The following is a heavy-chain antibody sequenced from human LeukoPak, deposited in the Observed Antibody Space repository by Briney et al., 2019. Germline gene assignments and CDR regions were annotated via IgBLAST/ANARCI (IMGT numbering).Heavy chain of an antibody. J-gene: IGHJ5*02. V-gene: IGHV4-38-2*02. CDR1: GGSISSYY. D-gene: IGHD1-7*01. CDR3: ARESELELLLPNWFDP. Sequence: SETLSLTCTVSGGSISSYYWGWIRQPPGKGLEWIGSIYHSGSTYYNPSLKSRVTISVDTSKNQFSLKLSSVTAADTAVYYCARESELELLLPNWFDPWGQGTLVTVSS. CDR2: IYHSGST.